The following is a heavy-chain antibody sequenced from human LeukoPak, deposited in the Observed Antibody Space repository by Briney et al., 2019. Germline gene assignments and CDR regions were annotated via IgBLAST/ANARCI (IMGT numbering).Heavy chain of an antibody. J-gene: IGHJ4*02. CDR2: MYHSGST. V-gene: IGHV4-59*11. Sequence: SETLSLTCTVSGGSISSHYWSWIRQPPGKGLEWIGYMYHSGSTNYNPSLKSRVTISVDRSKNQFSLKLSSVTAADTAVYYCARGASRWWELPFYFDYWGQGTLVTVSS. CDR3: ARGASRWWELPFYFDY. D-gene: IGHD1-26*01. CDR1: GGSISSHY.